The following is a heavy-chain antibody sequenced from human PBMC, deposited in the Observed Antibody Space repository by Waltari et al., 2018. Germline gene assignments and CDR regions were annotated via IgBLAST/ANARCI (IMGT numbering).Heavy chain of an antibody. CDR3: ARWTVTHYYYYYMDV. CDR1: GGSFSGYY. CDR2: INHSGST. D-gene: IGHD4-4*01. V-gene: IGHV4-34*01. Sequence: QVQLQQWGAGLLKPSETLSLTCAVYGGSFSGYYWSWIRQPPGKGLEWIGEINHSGSTNFYPSLKSRVTISVDTSKNQCSLKLSSVTAADTAVYYCARWTVTHYYYYYMDVWGKGTTVTVSS. J-gene: IGHJ6*03.